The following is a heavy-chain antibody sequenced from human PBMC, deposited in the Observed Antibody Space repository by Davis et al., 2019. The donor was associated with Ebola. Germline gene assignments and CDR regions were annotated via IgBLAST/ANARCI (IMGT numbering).Heavy chain of an antibody. Sequence: GESLKISCAASGFTFSSYAMHWVRQAPGKGLEWVAVISYDGSNKYYADSVKGRFTISRDNSKNTLYLQMNSLRAEDTAVYYCARDRRDSSHYYFDYWGQGTLVTVSS. J-gene: IGHJ4*02. V-gene: IGHV3-30-3*01. D-gene: IGHD3-22*01. CDR1: GFTFSSYA. CDR3: ARDRRDSSHYYFDY. CDR2: ISYDGSNK.